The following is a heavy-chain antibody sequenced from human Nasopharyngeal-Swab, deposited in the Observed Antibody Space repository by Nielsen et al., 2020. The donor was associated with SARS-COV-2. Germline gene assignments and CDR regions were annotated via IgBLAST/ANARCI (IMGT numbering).Heavy chain of an antibody. CDR1: GFTFSAYD. Sequence: GESLKISCAASGFTFSAYDMNWVRQAPGKGLEWVSYISSTGSTINYADSVKGRVTISRDNAKNSLYLQMNSLRAEDTAVYYCASLLAPYCSSTSCYETANKNYYYYGMDVWGQGTTVTVSS. J-gene: IGHJ6*02. CDR3: ASLLAPYCSSTSCYETANKNYYYYGMDV. CDR2: ISSTGSTI. V-gene: IGHV3-48*03. D-gene: IGHD2-2*01.